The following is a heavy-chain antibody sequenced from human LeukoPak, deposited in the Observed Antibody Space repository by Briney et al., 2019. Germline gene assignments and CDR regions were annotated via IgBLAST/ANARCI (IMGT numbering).Heavy chain of an antibody. D-gene: IGHD4-11*01. V-gene: IGHV4-34*01. Sequence: GSLRLSCAASGFTFSSYAMSWVRQAPGKGLEWIGEINHSGGTNYNPSLKSRVTISVDTSKNQFSLKLSSVTAADTAVYYCARETMSIQGSDTVTTFFGRYYYYYYMDVWGKGTTVTVSS. J-gene: IGHJ6*03. CDR2: INHSGGT. CDR1: GFTFSSYA. CDR3: ARETMSIQGSDTVTTFFGRYYYYYYMDV.